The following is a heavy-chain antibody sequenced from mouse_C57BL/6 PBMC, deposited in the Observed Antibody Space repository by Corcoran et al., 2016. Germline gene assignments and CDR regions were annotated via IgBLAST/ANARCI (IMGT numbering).Heavy chain of an antibody. Sequence: DVQLQESGPGLVKPSQSLSLTCSVTGYSITSGYYWIWIRQFPGNKLEWMGYISYDGSNNYNPSLKNRISITRDTSKNQFFLKLNSVTTEDTATYYCARDRVTTVVEYWYFDVWGTGTTVTVSS. CDR2: ISYDGSN. CDR1: GYSITSGYY. V-gene: IGHV3-6*01. D-gene: IGHD1-1*01. J-gene: IGHJ1*03. CDR3: ARDRVTTVVEYWYFDV.